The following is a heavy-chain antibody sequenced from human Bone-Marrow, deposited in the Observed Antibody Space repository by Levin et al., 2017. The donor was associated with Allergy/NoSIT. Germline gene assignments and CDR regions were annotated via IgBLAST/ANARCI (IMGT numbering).Heavy chain of an antibody. CDR2: IIPLFGTT. V-gene: IGHV1-69*13. CDR1: GGTFSSYA. Sequence: GASVKVSCKASGGTFSSYAFSWVRQAPGQGLEWMGGIIPLFGTTHFAQSFQGRVTFTADESTSTAYMELSSLRSEDTAVYYCANGVRGALRDWGQGTTVTATS. CDR3: ANGVRGALRD. J-gene: IGHJ6*02. D-gene: IGHD3-10*01.